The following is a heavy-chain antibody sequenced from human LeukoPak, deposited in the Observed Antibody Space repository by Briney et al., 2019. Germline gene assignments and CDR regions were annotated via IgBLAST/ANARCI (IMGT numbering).Heavy chain of an antibody. Sequence: GGSLRLSCAASGFSFSTSSMNWVRQAPGKGLEWISYISSSSSAIYYADSVKGRFAISRDNAKNSLYLHMNSLRAEDTAIYYCARENWDLVAVPMDVWGKGTTVIVSS. V-gene: IGHV3-48*01. CDR2: ISSSSSAI. CDR3: ARENWDLVAVPMDV. D-gene: IGHD1-26*01. J-gene: IGHJ6*04. CDR1: GFSFSTSS.